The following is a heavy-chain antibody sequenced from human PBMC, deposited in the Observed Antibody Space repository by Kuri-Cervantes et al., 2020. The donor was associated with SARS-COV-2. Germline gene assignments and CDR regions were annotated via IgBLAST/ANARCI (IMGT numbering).Heavy chain of an antibody. D-gene: IGHD2-8*02. J-gene: IGHJ3*02. CDR1: GYTFTGYY. CDR2: MNPNSGNT. V-gene: IGHV1-8*02. CDR3: ARVQGGWWAFDI. Sequence: ASVKVSCKASGYTFTGYYMHWVRQATGQGLEWMGWMNPNSGNTGYAQKFQGRVTMTRNTSISTAYMELSSLRSEDTAVYYCARVQGGWWAFDIWGQGTMVTVSS.